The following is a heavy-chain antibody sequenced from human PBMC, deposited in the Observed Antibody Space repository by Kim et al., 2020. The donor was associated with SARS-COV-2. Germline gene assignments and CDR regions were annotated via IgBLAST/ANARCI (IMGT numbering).Heavy chain of an antibody. CDR1: GYTFSNYG. CDR2: ISGSNGAT. V-gene: IGHV1-18*01. D-gene: IGHD2-8*01. Sequence: ASVKVSCKASGYTFSNYGISWVRLAPGQGLEWMGWISGSNGATKYAQKFQGRVTMTTDTSADTAYMELRSLRSDDTALYYCARAHYSTNSPFFYWGQGTLVPVSS. J-gene: IGHJ4*02. CDR3: ARAHYSTNSPFFY.